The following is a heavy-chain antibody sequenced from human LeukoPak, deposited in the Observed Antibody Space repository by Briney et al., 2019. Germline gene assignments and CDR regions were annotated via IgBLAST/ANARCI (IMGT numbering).Heavy chain of an antibody. CDR2: IIPILGIA. Sequence: ASVKVSCKASGGTFSSYTISWVRQAPGQGLEWMGRIIPILGIANYAQKFQGRVTITADKSTSTAYMELSSLRSEDTAVYYCARAPLGYCSSTSCLDLDYWGQGTLVTVPS. D-gene: IGHD2-2*01. CDR3: ARAPLGYCSSTSCLDLDY. J-gene: IGHJ4*02. V-gene: IGHV1-69*02. CDR1: GGTFSSYT.